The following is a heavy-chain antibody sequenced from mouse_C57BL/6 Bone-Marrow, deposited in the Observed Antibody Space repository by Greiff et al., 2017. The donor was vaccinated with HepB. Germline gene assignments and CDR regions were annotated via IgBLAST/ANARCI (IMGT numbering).Heavy chain of an antibody. Sequence: QVQLKESGPGLVQPSQSLSITCTVSGFSFTSYGVHWVRQSPGKGLEWLGVIWSGRSTDYNAAFISRLSISKDNSKCQVFFKMNILQANDTAIDYCARYTSVYYGSPWYFDVGGRGTTVTVSA. D-gene: IGHD1-1*01. CDR1: GFSFTSYG. CDR3: ARYTSVYYGSPWYFDV. J-gene: IGHJ1*03. V-gene: IGHV2-2*02. CDR2: IWSGRST.